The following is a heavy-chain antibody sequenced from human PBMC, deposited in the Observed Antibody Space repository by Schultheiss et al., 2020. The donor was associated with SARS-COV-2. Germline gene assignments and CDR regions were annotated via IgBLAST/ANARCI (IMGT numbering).Heavy chain of an antibody. D-gene: IGHD2-21*02. CDR2: IYHSGST. CDR3: ARDLRGVTRGYYYYYYMDV. J-gene: IGHJ6*03. CDR1: GYSISSGYY. Sequence: SQTLSLTCAVSGYSISSGYYWGWIRQPPGKGLEWIGSIYHSGSTYYNPSLKSRVTISVDTSKNQFSLKLSSVTAADTAVYYCARDLRGVTRGYYYYYYMDVWGKGTTVTVSS. V-gene: IGHV4-38-2*02.